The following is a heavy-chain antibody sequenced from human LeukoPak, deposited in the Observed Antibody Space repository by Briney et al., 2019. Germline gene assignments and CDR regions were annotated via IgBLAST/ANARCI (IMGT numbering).Heavy chain of an antibody. Sequence: SQTLSLTCAVSGGSISSDGFSWRWIRQPPGKGLEWIGYIYHSGSTYYNPSLKSRVTISLDRSKNRFSLKLSSVTAADTAVYYCASLPCFTCSPDYWGQGTLVTVSS. V-gene: IGHV4-30-2*01. CDR2: IYHSGST. CDR1: GGSISSDGFS. CDR3: ASLPCFTCSPDY. D-gene: IGHD3-10*02. J-gene: IGHJ4*02.